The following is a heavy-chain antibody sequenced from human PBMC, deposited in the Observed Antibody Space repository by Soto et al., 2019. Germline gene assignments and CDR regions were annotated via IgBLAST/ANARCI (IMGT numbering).Heavy chain of an antibody. Sequence: PGESLKISCKGSGYSFAGYWITWVRQKPGKGLEWMGRIDPSDSQTYYSPSFRGHVTISATKSITTVFLQWSSLRASDTAMYYCARQIYDSDTGPNFQYYFDSWGQGTPVTVSS. CDR3: ARQIYDSDTGPNFQYYFDS. D-gene: IGHD3-22*01. CDR2: IDPSDSQT. J-gene: IGHJ4*02. V-gene: IGHV5-10-1*01. CDR1: GYSFAGYW.